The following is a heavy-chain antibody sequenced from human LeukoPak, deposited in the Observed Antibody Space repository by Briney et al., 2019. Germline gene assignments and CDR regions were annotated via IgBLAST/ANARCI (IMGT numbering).Heavy chain of an antibody. D-gene: IGHD2-2*01. J-gene: IGHJ5*02. CDR1: GFSFNSYW. Sequence: GGSLRLSCTASGFSFNSYWMSWARQAPGKGLEWVANINQDGSEKYYVDSLKGRFTISRDNPKNSLNLQMNSLRAEDTAVYYCAKGYAAYQPWGQGTLVTVSS. CDR2: INQDGSEK. V-gene: IGHV3-7*01. CDR3: AKGYAAYQP.